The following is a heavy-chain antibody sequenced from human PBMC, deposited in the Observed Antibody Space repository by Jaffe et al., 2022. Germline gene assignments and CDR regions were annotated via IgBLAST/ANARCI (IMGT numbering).Heavy chain of an antibody. D-gene: IGHD6-13*01. CDR1: GYTFTSYY. V-gene: IGHV1-46*01. CDR3: ARATASGIAAAGTHTTNYYYYMDV. Sequence: QVQLVQSGAEVKKPGASVKVSCKASGYTFTSYYMHWVRQAPGQGLEWMGIINPSGGSTSYAQKFQGRVTMTRDTSTSTVYMELSSLRSEDTAVYYCARATASGIAAAGTHTTNYYYYMDVWGKGTTVTVSS. CDR2: INPSGGST. J-gene: IGHJ6*03.